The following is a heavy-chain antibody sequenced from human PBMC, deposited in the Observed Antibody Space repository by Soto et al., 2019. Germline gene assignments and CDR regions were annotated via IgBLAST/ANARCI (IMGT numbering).Heavy chain of an antibody. J-gene: IGHJ4*02. Sequence: GGSLRLSCAASGFTFSSYSMNWVRQAPGKGLEWVSYISSSSSTIYYADSVKGRFTISRDNAKNSLYLQMNSLRAEDTAVYYCARDWGPYYYGSGSYYNVSYYFDYWGQGTLVTVSS. CDR3: ARDWGPYYYGSGSYYNVSYYFDY. D-gene: IGHD3-10*01. V-gene: IGHV3-48*01. CDR1: GFTFSSYS. CDR2: ISSSSSTI.